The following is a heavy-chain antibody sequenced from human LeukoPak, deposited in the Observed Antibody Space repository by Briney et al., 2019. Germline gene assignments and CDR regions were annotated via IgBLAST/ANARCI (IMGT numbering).Heavy chain of an antibody. J-gene: IGHJ3*02. V-gene: IGHV4-59*01. CDR2: IYYSGST. Sequence: SETLSLTCTVSGGSISSYYWSWIRQPPGKGLEWIGYIYYSGSTNYNPSLKSRVTISVDTSKNQFSLKLSSVTAADTAVYYCASLEGGLGAPGDAFDIWGQGTMVTVSS. CDR3: ASLEGGLGAPGDAFDI. CDR1: GGSISSYY. D-gene: IGHD3-16*01.